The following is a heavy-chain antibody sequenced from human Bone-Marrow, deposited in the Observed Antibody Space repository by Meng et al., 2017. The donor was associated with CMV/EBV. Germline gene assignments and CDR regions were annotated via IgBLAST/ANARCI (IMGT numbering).Heavy chain of an antibody. CDR2: ISSSGSTI. CDR3: ARSRGAGTSCYFDY. D-gene: IGHD2-2*01. J-gene: IGHJ4*02. V-gene: IGHV3-11*04. CDR1: GFTFSDYY. Sequence: GESLKISCAASGFTFSDYYMSWIRQAPGKGLEWVSYISSSGSTIYYADSVKGRFTISRDNAKNSLYLQVNSLRAEDTSVYYCARSRGAGTSCYFDYWGQGTLVTVSS.